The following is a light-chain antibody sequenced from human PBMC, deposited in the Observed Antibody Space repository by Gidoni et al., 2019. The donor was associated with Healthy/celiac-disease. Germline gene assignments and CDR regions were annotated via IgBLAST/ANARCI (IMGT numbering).Light chain of an antibody. CDR2: GAS. V-gene: IGKV3-15*01. CDR1: QSGSSN. Sequence: EIVMTQSPATLSVSPGERATLSCRASQSGSSNLAWYQQKPGQAPRLLIYGASTRATGIPARFSGSGDGTEFTLTISSLQSEEFAVYYCQQYNNWPPYTFXQXTKLESK. CDR3: QQYNNWPPYT. J-gene: IGKJ2*01.